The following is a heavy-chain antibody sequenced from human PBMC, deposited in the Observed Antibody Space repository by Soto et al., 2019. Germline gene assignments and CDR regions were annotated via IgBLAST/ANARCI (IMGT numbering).Heavy chain of an antibody. V-gene: IGHV3-7*01. CDR1: GFTFRNYK. CDR2: IKQDGSEI. CDR3: TRDGI. J-gene: IGHJ3*02. Sequence: EVQLVESGGGLVQPGGSLRLYCVVSGFTFRNYKMNWVRQVPGKGLEWVADIKQDGSEIHYVDSVKGRFTISRDNAKNSLYLQMNSLRAEDTAVYHCTRDGIWGQGTMVTVSS.